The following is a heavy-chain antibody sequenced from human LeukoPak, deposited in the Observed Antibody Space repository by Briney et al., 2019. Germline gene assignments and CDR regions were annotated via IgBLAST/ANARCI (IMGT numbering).Heavy chain of an antibody. V-gene: IGHV3-53*01. Sequence: GRSLRLSCAASGFTFSSYGMHWVRQAPGKGLEWVSVIYSGGSTYYADSVKGRFTISRDNSKNTLYLQMNSLRAEDTAVYYCARVSGSYYYFDYWGQGTLVTVSS. CDR3: ARVSGSYYYFDY. CDR1: GFTFSSYG. D-gene: IGHD1-26*01. J-gene: IGHJ4*02. CDR2: IYSGGST.